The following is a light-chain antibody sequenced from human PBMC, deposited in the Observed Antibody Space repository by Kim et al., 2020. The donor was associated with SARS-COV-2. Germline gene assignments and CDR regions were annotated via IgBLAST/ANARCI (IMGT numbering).Light chain of an antibody. CDR2: KAS. Sequence: DIQMTPSPSTLSASVGDRVTITCRASQSISSWLAWYQQKPGKAPKLLIYKASSLESGVPSRFSGSGSGTEFTLTISSLQPDDFATYYCQQYNSYSGYTCGQGTKLEIK. CDR3: QQYNSYSGYT. CDR1: QSISSW. J-gene: IGKJ2*01. V-gene: IGKV1-5*03.